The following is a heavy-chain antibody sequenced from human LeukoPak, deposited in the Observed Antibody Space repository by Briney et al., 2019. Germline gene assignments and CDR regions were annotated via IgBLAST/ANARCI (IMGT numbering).Heavy chain of an antibody. CDR2: INHRGST. V-gene: IGHV4-34*01. Sequence: SETLSLTCGVYGGSFSGYYWSWIRQPPGKGLEWIGEINHRGSTNYNPSPKSRVTISVDTSKNQFSLELSSVTAADTAVYYCARAGERYYDFWSGYSTSIYGMDVWGQGTTVTVSS. J-gene: IGHJ6*02. CDR3: ARAGERYYDFWSGYSTSIYGMDV. CDR1: GGSFSGYY. D-gene: IGHD3-3*01.